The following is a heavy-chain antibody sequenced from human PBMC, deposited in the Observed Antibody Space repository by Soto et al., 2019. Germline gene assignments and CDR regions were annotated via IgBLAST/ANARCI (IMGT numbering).Heavy chain of an antibody. Sequence: QLQLQESGSGLVKPSQTLSLTCAVSGGSISSGNSYSWSWLRQPPGKGLEWIGSISHTGSTSYNPSLKGRITMSVDKSKNQFSLKLSSVTAADMAVYYWAIPVAPYLGTWFDPCGQGTLVIVSS. D-gene: IGHD3-16*01. V-gene: IGHV4-30-2*01. CDR1: GGSISSGNSYS. CDR3: AIPVAPYLGTWFDP. CDR2: ISHTGST. J-gene: IGHJ5*02.